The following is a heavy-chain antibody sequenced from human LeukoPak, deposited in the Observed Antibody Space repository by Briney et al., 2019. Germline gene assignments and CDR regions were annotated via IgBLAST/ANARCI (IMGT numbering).Heavy chain of an antibody. J-gene: IGHJ4*02. CDR3: AKSSSGSYYPVDY. Sequence: PGGSLRLSCAASGFTFSSYAMIWVRQAPGKGLEWVSAISGSGGSTYYADSVKGRFTISRANSKNTLYPQMNSLRAEDTAVYYCAKSSSGSYYPVDYWGQGTLVTVSS. CDR2: ISGSGGST. CDR1: GFTFSSYA. D-gene: IGHD1-26*01. V-gene: IGHV3-23*01.